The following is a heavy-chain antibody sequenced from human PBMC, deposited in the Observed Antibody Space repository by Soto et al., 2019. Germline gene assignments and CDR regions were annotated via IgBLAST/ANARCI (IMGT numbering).Heavy chain of an antibody. V-gene: IGHV3-23*01. CDR1: GFTFDSYA. Sequence: EVKLLESGGGLAQPGGSLRLSCVGSGFTFDSYAISWGRQAPGERLQWIAAISGSADGTDYAHSVRGRFTISRDNAKKTVNLQMDSLRVEDTAVYFCAKDTVGGYSFWSGYYSDGLDVWGQGTLVSVS. D-gene: IGHD3-3*01. J-gene: IGHJ3*01. CDR2: ISGSADGT. CDR3: AKDTVGGYSFWSGYYSDGLDV.